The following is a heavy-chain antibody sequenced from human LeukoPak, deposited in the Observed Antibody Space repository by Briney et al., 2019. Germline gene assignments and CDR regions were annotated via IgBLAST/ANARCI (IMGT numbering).Heavy chain of an antibody. CDR2: IYHSGST. V-gene: IGHV4-39*07. CDR1: GGSISSSSYY. J-gene: IGHJ4*02. Sequence: SETLSLTCTVSGGSISSSSYYWGWIRQPPGKGLEWIGSIYHSGSTYYNPSLKSRVTISVDTSKNQFSLKLSSVTAADTAVYYCASWYYYDSSGYPNGNHYWGQGTLVTVSS. D-gene: IGHD3-22*01. CDR3: ASWYYYDSSGYPNGNHY.